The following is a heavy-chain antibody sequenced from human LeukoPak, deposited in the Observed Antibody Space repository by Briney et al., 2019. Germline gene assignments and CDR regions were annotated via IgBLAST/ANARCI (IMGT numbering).Heavy chain of an antibody. CDR3: ARIYYLGAFDI. J-gene: IGHJ3*02. V-gene: IGHV4-38-2*02. CDR2: IYYSGST. Sequence: PSETLSLTCTVSGYSISSGYYWGWIRQPPGKGLEWIGSIYYSGSTYYNPSLKSRVTISVDTSKNQFSLKLSSVTAADTAVYYCARIYYLGAFDIWGQGTMVTVSS. CDR1: GYSISSGYY. D-gene: IGHD3-10*01.